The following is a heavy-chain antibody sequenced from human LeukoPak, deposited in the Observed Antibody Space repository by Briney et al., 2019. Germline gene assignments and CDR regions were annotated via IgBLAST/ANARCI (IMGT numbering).Heavy chain of an antibody. D-gene: IGHD1-1*01. CDR2: IGTAGDT. Sequence: GGSLRLSCAASGFTFSGYDMHLVRQAKGEGLELVSAIGTAGDTYYTGSVKGRFTISRENAKNSLYLQMNSLRAGDTAVYYCARVAKERVGGVYYFDYWGQGTLVTVSS. CDR1: GFTFSGYD. J-gene: IGHJ4*02. CDR3: ARVAKERVGGVYYFDY. V-gene: IGHV3-13*04.